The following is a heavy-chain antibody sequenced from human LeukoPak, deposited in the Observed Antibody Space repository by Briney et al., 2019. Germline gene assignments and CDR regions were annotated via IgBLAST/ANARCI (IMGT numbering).Heavy chain of an antibody. V-gene: IGHV4-59*01. CDR1: HGSINSYY. Sequence: PSETLSLTCTVSHGSINSYYWSWIRQPPGKGLEWIGYIYYSGSTNYNPSLKSRVTISVDASKNQFSLKLSSVTAADTAVYYCASQYVWGQGTLVTVSS. CDR3: ASQYV. CDR2: IYYSGST. J-gene: IGHJ4*02. D-gene: IGHD2-2*01.